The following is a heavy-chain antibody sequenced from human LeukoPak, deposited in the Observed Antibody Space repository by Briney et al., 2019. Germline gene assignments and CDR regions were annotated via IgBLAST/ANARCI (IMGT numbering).Heavy chain of an antibody. Sequence: ASVKVSCKASGYTFTSYDINWVRQATGQGLEWMGWMNPNSGNTGYAQKFQGRVTITRNTSISTAYMELSSLRSEDTAVYYCARVGSSPTYDYYFCYMDGWVKGGTVAVSS. CDR2: MNPNSGNT. J-gene: IGHJ6*03. CDR1: GYTFTSYD. D-gene: IGHD6-13*01. V-gene: IGHV1-8*03. CDR3: ARVGSSPTYDYYFCYMDG.